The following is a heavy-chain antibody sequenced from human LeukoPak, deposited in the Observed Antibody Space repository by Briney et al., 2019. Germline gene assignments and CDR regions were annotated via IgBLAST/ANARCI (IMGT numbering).Heavy chain of an antibody. CDR1: GFTFSSYA. V-gene: IGHV3-23*01. Sequence: HPGGSLRLSCAASGFTFSSYAMSWVRQAPGKGLEWVSAISGSGGSTYYADSVKGRFTISRDDSKNTLYLQMNSLRAEDTAVYYCAKGFGSGRFPFDAFDIWGQGTMVTVSS. J-gene: IGHJ3*02. CDR2: ISGSGGST. D-gene: IGHD3-10*01. CDR3: AKGFGSGRFPFDAFDI.